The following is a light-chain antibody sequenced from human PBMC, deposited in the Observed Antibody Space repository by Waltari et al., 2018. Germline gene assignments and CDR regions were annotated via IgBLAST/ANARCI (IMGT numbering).Light chain of an antibody. CDR1: QNIGSS. CDR2: GTF. V-gene: IGKV1-39*01. Sequence: DVQMTKSPSSVSAYAGDRVDITCRTSQNIGSSLNWYQQKPGKAPKLLISGTFTLQNGVPSRFSGGGSGTDFTLTISSLQPEDSATYYCHQSFISPPTFGPGT. J-gene: IGKJ3*01. CDR3: HQSFISPPT.